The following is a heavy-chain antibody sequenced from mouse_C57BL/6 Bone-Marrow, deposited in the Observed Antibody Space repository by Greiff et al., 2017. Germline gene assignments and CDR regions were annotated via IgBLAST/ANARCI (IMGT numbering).Heavy chain of an antibody. J-gene: IGHJ4*01. CDR2: IWSDGST. V-gene: IGHV2-6*03. CDR3: ASYYDYDDYAMDY. CDR1: GFSLTSYG. D-gene: IGHD2-4*01. Sequence: QVQLKESGPGLVAPSQSLSITCTVSGFSLTSYGVHWVRQPPGKGLEWLVVIWSDGSTTYNSALKSRLSISKDNSKSQVFLKMNSLQTDDTAMYYCASYYDYDDYAMDYWGQGTSVTVSS.